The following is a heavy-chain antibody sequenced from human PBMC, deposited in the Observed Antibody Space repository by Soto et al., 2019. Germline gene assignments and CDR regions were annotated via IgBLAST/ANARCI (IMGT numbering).Heavy chain of an antibody. D-gene: IGHD3-22*01. Sequence: PSETLSLTCAVYGGSFSGYYWSWIRQPPGKGLEWIGEINHSGRTNYNPSLKSRVTISVDTSKNQFSLKLSSVTAADTAGYYCARAQDSSGLVNGLDWGQGTLVTAPQ. J-gene: IGHJ4*02. CDR3: ARAQDSSGLVNGLD. CDR2: INHSGRT. V-gene: IGHV4-34*01. CDR1: GGSFSGYY.